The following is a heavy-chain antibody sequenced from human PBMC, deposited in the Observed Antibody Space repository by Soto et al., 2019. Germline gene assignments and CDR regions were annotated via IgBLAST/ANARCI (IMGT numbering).Heavy chain of an antibody. V-gene: IGHV1-2*02. CDR1: GYTFTGYY. D-gene: IGHD6-19*01. CDR2: INPNSGGT. CDR3: ARVAVAMYYFDY. J-gene: IGHJ4*02. Sequence: ASVKVSCKASGYTFTGYYMHWVRQAPGQGLEWMGWINPNSGGTNYAQKFQGRVTMTRDTSISTAYMELSRLRSDDTAVYYCARVAVAMYYFDYWGQGALVTVYS.